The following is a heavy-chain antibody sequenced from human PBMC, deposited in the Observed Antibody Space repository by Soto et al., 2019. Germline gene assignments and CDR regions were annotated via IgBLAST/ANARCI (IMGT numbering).Heavy chain of an antibody. J-gene: IGHJ4*02. CDR1: AFSFSTSW. CDR2: INPDVRTI. D-gene: IGHD1-1*01. Sequence: PGWSLRLSCATSAFSFSTSWMHWVRQAPGEGLVWVSRINPDVRTINYADSVKGRFTISRDNAKNTLYLQMNILRVEDTAVYFCATAGHHRLDNWGRVTLVSVSS. V-gene: IGHV3-74*01. CDR3: ATAGHHRLDN.